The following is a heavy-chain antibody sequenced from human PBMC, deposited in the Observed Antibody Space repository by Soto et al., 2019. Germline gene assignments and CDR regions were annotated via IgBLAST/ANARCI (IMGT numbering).Heavy chain of an antibody. CDR3: TKGGYSGYDSPTYYFDY. Sequence: GGSLRLSCAASGFTFSNAWMSWVRQAPGKGLEWVGRIKSKTDGGTTDYAAPVKGRFTISRDDSKNTLYLQMNSLKTEDTAVYYCTKGGYSGYDSPTYYFDYWGQGTLVTVSS. CDR1: GFTFSNAW. CDR2: IKSKTDGGTT. D-gene: IGHD5-12*01. J-gene: IGHJ4*02. V-gene: IGHV3-15*01.